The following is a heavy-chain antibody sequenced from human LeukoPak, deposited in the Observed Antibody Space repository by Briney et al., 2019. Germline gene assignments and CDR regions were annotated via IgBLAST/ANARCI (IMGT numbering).Heavy chain of an antibody. CDR3: ARGRVATIGGFDY. CDR2: MNSDGSST. D-gene: IGHD5-12*01. CDR1: GFTFSTYL. V-gene: IGHV3-74*01. Sequence: PSGGSLRLSCTASGFTFSTYLMHWVRQAPGKGLVWVSRMNSDGSSTDYADSVKGRFTISRDNAKNTLYLQMNSLRAEDSAVYYCARGRVATIGGFDYWGQGTLVTVSS. J-gene: IGHJ4*02.